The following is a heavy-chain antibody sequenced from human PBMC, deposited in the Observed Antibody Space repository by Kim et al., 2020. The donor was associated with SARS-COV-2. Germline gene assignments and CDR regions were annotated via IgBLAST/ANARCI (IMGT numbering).Heavy chain of an antibody. CDR3: AKKGRDTSSWYYFDY. CDR1: GFTFSDYA. CDR2: IDKNGRNT. Sequence: GGSLRLSCAASGFTFSDYAMTWVRQVPGEGLDWVSSIDKNGRNTYYTDSAKGRFTISRDNSKHTLYLQMNSLRAEDTAVYYCAKKGRDTSSWYYFDYWG. D-gene: IGHD6-13*01. J-gene: IGHJ4*01. V-gene: IGHV3-23*05.